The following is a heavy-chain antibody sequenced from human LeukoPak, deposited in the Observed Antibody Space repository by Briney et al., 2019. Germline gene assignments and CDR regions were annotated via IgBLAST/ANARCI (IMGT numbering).Heavy chain of an antibody. J-gene: IGHJ6*03. Sequence: TSETLSLTCTVSGDSISSYYWSWIRQPPGKGLEWIGYIYYSGSTNYSPSLKSRVTISVDTSKNQFSLKLSSVTAADTAVYYCASKQWVYYYMDVWGKGTTVTVSS. CDR2: IYYSGST. CDR3: ASKQWVYYYMDV. D-gene: IGHD1-26*01. CDR1: GDSISSYY. V-gene: IGHV4-59*08.